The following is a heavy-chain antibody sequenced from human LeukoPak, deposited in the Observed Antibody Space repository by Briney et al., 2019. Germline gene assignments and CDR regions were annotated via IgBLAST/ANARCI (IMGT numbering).Heavy chain of an antibody. CDR2: IYYSGST. D-gene: IGHD3-22*01. V-gene: IGHV4-39*01. CDR1: GGSISSSSYY. CDR3: AGQDSSGYYYFGYFDY. Sequence: SETLSLTCTVSGGSISSSSYYWGWIRQPPGKGLEWIVSIYYSGSTYYNPSLKSRVTISVDTSKNQFSLKLSSVTAADTAVYYCAGQDSSGYYYFGYFDYWGQGTLVTVSS. J-gene: IGHJ4*02.